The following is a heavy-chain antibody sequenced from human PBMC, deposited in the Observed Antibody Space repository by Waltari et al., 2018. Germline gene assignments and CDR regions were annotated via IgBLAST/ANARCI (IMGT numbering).Heavy chain of an antibody. CDR3: ARDWEGYGGYDAFDI. Sequence: QVQLQESGPGLVKPSETLSLPCTVCGGSVSSGSYYWSWIRQPPGKRLEWIASIYYSGSANYSPSLNSRVTTSVDTSNNQFSLQLTSVTAADTAVYYCARDWEGYGGYDAFDIWGQGTMVTVSS. CDR2: IYYSGSA. J-gene: IGHJ3*02. CDR1: GGSVSSGSYY. D-gene: IGHD5-12*01. V-gene: IGHV4-61*01.